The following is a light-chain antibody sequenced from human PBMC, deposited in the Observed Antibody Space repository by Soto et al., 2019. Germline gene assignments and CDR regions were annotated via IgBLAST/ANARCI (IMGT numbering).Light chain of an antibody. Sequence: DIQMTQSPSSVSASVGDRVTITCRASQRITRWLAWYQQKPGKAPKLLIYGTSILQSGVPSRFSGSGSGTDFTLTISSLQPEDSATYYCQRADSLPYTFGQGTKVEIK. CDR1: QRITRW. J-gene: IGKJ2*01. V-gene: IGKV1-12*01. CDR3: QRADSLPYT. CDR2: GTS.